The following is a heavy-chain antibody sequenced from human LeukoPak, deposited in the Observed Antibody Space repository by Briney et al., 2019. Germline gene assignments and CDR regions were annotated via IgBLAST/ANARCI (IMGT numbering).Heavy chain of an antibody. J-gene: IGHJ5*01. Sequence: RGSLRLSCAASGFTFNNYWMSWLRQAPGKGLEWVANIKQDGSVKNYVDYMEGRFTISRDNAKNSLYLQMNGLRAEDTAVYYCVRTSRSSSTDSWGQGTLVAVSS. D-gene: IGHD6-6*01. CDR1: GFTFNNYW. CDR2: IKQDGSVK. CDR3: VRTSRSSSTDS. V-gene: IGHV3-7*01.